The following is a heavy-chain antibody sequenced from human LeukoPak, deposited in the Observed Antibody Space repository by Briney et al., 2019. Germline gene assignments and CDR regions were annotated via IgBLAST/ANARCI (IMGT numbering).Heavy chain of an antibody. CDR3: AKDIDIAAADFDAFDI. CDR2: ISWNNGSI. Sequence: GGSLRLSCAASGFTFDDYAMHWVRQAPGKGLEWVSGISWNNGSIGYADSVKGRFTISRDNAKNSLYLQMNSLRAEDTALYYCAKDIDIAAADFDAFDIWGQGTMVTVSS. V-gene: IGHV3-9*01. CDR1: GFTFDDYA. J-gene: IGHJ3*02. D-gene: IGHD6-13*01.